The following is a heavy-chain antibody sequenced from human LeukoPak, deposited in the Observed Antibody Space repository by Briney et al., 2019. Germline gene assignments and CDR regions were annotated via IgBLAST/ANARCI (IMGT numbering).Heavy chain of an antibody. V-gene: IGHV1-8*01. CDR3: ARGGDIVVVPAAMSGGYYFDY. J-gene: IGHJ4*02. CDR2: MNPNSDNT. Sequence: GASVKVSCKASGYTFTSYDINWVRQATGQGLEWMGWMNPNSDNTGYAQKFQGRVTMTRNTSISTAYMELSSLRSEDTAVYYCARGGDIVVVPAAMSGGYYFDYWGQGTLVTVSS. CDR1: GYTFTSYD. D-gene: IGHD2-2*01.